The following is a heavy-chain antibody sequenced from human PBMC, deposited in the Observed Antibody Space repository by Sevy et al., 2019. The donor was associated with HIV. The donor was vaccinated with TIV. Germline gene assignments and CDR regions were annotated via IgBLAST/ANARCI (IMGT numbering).Heavy chain of an antibody. J-gene: IGHJ3*02. Sequence: GGSLRLSCAASGFTFSSYAMSWVRQAPGKGLEWVSAISGSGGSTYYADSVKGRFTISRDNSKNMLYLQMNSLRAEDTAVYYYAKMRKMDYSLTYYYDSSGYYGAFDIWGQGTMVTVSS. V-gene: IGHV3-23*01. CDR1: GFTFSSYA. CDR3: AKMRKMDYSLTYYYDSSGYYGAFDI. D-gene: IGHD3-22*01. CDR2: ISGSGGST.